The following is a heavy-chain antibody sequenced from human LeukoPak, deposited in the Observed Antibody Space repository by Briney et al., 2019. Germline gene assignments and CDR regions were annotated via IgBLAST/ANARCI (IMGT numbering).Heavy chain of an antibody. V-gene: IGHV3-23*01. CDR2: ISGSGGST. Sequence: GGSLRLSCAASGFTFSSYAMSWVRQATGKGLEWVSAISGSGGSTYYADSVKGRFTISRDNSKNTLYLQMNSLRAEDTAVYYCASQPAAGTDYYDYWGQGTLVTVSS. J-gene: IGHJ4*02. CDR1: GFTFSSYA. CDR3: ASQPAAGTDYYDY. D-gene: IGHD6-13*01.